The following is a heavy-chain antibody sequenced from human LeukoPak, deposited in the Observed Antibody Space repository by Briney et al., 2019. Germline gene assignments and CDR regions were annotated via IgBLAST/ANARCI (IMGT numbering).Heavy chain of an antibody. J-gene: IGHJ6*02. CDR2: SRSDTGMM. V-gene: IGHV3-48*04. D-gene: IGHD3-3*01. CDR3: ARFVEWLGNYYYYGMDV. CDR1: GFTLSTYS. Sequence: GGSLRLSCAASGFTLSTYSVTWVRQAPGQGLEWVSYSRSDTGMMYYADFVQGRFTMSRDNAKNSLHLQMNDLSAGDTAIYYCARFVEWLGNYYYYGMDVWGQGTTVTVSS.